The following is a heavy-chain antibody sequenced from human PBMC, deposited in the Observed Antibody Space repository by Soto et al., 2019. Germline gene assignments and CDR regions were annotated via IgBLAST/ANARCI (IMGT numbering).Heavy chain of an antibody. V-gene: IGHV3-30-3*01. Sequence: PGGSLRLSCAASGFSFSSYAMHWVRPAPGKGLEWVAVISYDGSNKYYADSVKGRFTISRDNSKNTLYLQMNSLRAEDTAVYYCARAVAGGREFDYWGQGTLVTVSS. D-gene: IGHD6-19*01. CDR2: ISYDGSNK. CDR1: GFSFSSYA. CDR3: ARAVAGGREFDY. J-gene: IGHJ4*02.